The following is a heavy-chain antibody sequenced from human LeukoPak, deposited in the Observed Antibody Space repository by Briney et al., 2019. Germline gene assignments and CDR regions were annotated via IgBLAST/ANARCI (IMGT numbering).Heavy chain of an antibody. D-gene: IGHD4-17*01. CDR2: IGSGHHT. V-gene: IGHV3-23*01. J-gene: IGHJ6*04. CDR1: GFTFTNYA. Sequence: GGSLRLSCTASGFTFTNYAIMWVRQAPGKGLEWVSGIGSGHHTYYADSVRGRFTISRDNPGSTVYLQRNKLKPEDTGLYFCAKANDYGHSGYPDVWGEGASVTVSS. CDR3: AKANDYGHSGYPDV.